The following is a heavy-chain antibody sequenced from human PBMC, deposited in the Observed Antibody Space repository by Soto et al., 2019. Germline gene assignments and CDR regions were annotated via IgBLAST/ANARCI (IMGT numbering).Heavy chain of an antibody. J-gene: IGHJ6*02. CDR3: ARVRIVGATRDYYGMDV. D-gene: IGHD1-26*01. Sequence: SVKVSCKASGGTFSSYAISWVRQAPGQGLEWMGGIIPIFGTANYAQKFQGRVTITADESTSTAYMEMSSLRSEDTAVYYCARVRIVGATRDYYGMDVWGQGTTVTVSS. CDR1: GGTFSSYA. V-gene: IGHV1-69*13. CDR2: IIPIFGTA.